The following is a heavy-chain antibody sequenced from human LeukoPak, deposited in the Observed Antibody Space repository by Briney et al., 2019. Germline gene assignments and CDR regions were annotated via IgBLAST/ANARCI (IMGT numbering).Heavy chain of an antibody. Sequence: GSDPEDVKTSFAEKFQGRVTFTDDTSTDTAFMELSRLRSDDTAVYYCATFQAYANSGHLRPYFDYWGQGTLVTVSS. V-gene: IGHV1-24*01. CDR2: SDPEDVKT. CDR3: ATFQAYANSGHLRPYFDY. J-gene: IGHJ4*02. D-gene: IGHD3-22*01.